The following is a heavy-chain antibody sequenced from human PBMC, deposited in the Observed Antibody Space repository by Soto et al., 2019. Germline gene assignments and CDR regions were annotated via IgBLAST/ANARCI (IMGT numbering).Heavy chain of an antibody. V-gene: IGHV3-30*18. D-gene: IGHD3-22*01. CDR1: GFTFSSYG. CDR2: ISYDGSNK. J-gene: IGHJ5*02. Sequence: QVQLVESGGGVVQPGRSLRLSCAASGFTFSSYGMHWVRQAPGKGLAWVAVISYDGSNKYYADSVQGRFTISRDNSKNALYLQMNRLRAEDTAVYYCAKVYGYDSSGPPWFAPWCQGTLVSVSS. CDR3: AKVYGYDSSGPPWFAP.